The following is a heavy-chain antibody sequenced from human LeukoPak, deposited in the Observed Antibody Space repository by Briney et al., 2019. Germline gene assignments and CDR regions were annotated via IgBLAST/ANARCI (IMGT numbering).Heavy chain of an antibody. J-gene: IGHJ4*02. Sequence: GGSLRLSCAASGFTFSRHWMSWVRQAPGKGLEWVAHIRQDGNWRHHEDSVEGRFTISRDNAKNSLYLQMNSLRVEDTAVYYCARFGDPSTTLDYWGQATRVTDSS. CDR3: ARFGDPSTTLDY. CDR2: IRQDGNWR. V-gene: IGHV3-7*01. D-gene: IGHD3-16*01. CDR1: GFTFSRHW.